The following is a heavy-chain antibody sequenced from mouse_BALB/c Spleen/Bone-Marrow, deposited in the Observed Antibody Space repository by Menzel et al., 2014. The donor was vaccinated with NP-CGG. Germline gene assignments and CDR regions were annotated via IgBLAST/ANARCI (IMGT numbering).Heavy chain of an antibody. CDR1: GFTFSNYW. CDR2: IRLKSNNYAT. CDR3: TVPFGPGFDY. J-gene: IGHJ2*01. Sequence: EAKLMESGGGLVQPGGSMKLSCVASGFTFSNYWMNWVRQSPEKGLEWVAEIRLKSNNYATHYAESVKGRFTISRDDSKSSVYLQMNNLRAEDTGIYYCTVPFGPGFDYWGQGTTLTVSS. V-gene: IGHV6-6*02.